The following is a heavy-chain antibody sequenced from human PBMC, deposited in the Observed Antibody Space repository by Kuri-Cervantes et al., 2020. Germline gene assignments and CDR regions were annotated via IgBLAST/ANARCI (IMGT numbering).Heavy chain of an antibody. Sequence: GGSLRLSCAASGFTFSSNWMSWVRQAPGKGLEWVAGIKQDGGDKYYVDSGKGRFTISRDNAKNSLSLQMNSLRAEDTAEYYCAKERASVGWPAPSGDQDYWGQGTLVTVSS. CDR3: AKERASVGWPAPSGDQDY. D-gene: IGHD1-26*01. V-gene: IGHV3-7*03. J-gene: IGHJ4*02. CDR1: GFTFSSNW. CDR2: IKQDGGDK.